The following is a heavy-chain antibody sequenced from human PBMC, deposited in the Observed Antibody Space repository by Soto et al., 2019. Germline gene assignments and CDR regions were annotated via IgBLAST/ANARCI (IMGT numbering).Heavy chain of an antibody. J-gene: IGHJ4*02. V-gene: IGHV1-18*01. D-gene: IGHD3-10*01. Sequence: GASVKVSCKASGYTFTSYGISWVRQAPGQGLEWMGWINVYNGNTNYAQKLQGRVTMTTDTSTSTAYLDLRSLRSDDTAVYFCARDTSRGEYDFWGQGTLVNVVS. CDR2: INVYNGNT. CDR1: GYTFTSYG. CDR3: ARDTSRGEYDF.